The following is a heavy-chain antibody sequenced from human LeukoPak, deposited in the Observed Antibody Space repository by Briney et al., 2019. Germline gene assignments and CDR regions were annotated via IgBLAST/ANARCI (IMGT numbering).Heavy chain of an antibody. J-gene: IGHJ4*02. CDR3: VKGGYSSGWHADY. CDR2: IGGSSGKT. CDR1: GFIFSNYA. Sequence: PGGSLRLSCAASGFIFSNYAMTWVRQAPGKGLEWVSGIGGSSGKTFYADSVKGRFTISRDNSKNTLYLQMSSLRAEDTALYYCVKGGYSSGWHADYWGQGALVTVSS. D-gene: IGHD6-19*01. V-gene: IGHV3-23*01.